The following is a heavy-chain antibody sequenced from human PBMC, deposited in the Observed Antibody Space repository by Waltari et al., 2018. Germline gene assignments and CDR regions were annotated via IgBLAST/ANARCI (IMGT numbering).Heavy chain of an antibody. J-gene: IGHJ6*02. CDR1: GFTVSSNY. CDR2: IYSGGST. CDR3: ARPRDAFDYYYYGMDV. V-gene: IGHV3-53*01. Sequence: EVQLVESGGGLIQPGGSLRLSCVASGFTVSSNYMSWVRQAPGKGLEWVSVIYSGGSTYYADSVKGRFTISRDTSKNTVYLQMNSLRAEDTAVYYCARPRDAFDYYYYGMDVWGQGTTVTVSS.